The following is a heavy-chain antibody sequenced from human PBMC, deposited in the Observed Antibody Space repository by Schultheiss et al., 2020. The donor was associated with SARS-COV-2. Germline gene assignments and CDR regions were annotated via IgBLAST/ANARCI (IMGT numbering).Heavy chain of an antibody. D-gene: IGHD3-3*01. CDR1: GGSISSSSYY. Sequence: SETLSLTCTVSGGSISSSSYYWGWIRQPPGKGLEWIGSIYYSGSTYYNPSLKSRVTISVDTSKNQFSLKLSSVTAADTAVYYCARDYDFFFDYWGQGTLVTVSS. V-gene: IGHV4-39*07. CDR3: ARDYDFFFDY. J-gene: IGHJ4*02. CDR2: IYYSGST.